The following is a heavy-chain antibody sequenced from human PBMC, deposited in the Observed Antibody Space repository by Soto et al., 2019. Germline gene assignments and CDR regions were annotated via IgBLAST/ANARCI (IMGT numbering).Heavy chain of an antibody. CDR2: ISYDGKNK. Sequence: QVQLVESGGGVVQPGGSLRLSCTSSGLTFRRDGMLWVRQAPGEGLEWVSVISYDGKNKYYADSVKGRFTISRDNSKNMLFLQMNSLRIEDTAVYYCAGGYDWGDYWGQGTLVTVSS. CDR1: GLTFRRDG. CDR3: AGGYDWGDY. V-gene: IGHV3-30*03. J-gene: IGHJ4*02. D-gene: IGHD5-12*01.